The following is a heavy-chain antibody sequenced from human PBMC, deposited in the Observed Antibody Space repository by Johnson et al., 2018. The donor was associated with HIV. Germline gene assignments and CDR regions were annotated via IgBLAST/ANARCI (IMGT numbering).Heavy chain of an antibody. CDR1: GFTVSSNY. D-gene: IGHD3-16*01. CDR2: SGSGGST. V-gene: IGHV3-66*02. CDR3: ARPLGPPLWHDAFDI. J-gene: IGHJ3*02. Sequence: VQLVESGGGLVQPGGSLRLSCAASGFTVSSNYMTWIRQAPGKGLEWVSGISGSGGSTYYADSVKGRFTISRDNAKNTLYLQMNSLRAEDTAVYYCARPLGPPLWHDAFDIWGQGTMVTVSS.